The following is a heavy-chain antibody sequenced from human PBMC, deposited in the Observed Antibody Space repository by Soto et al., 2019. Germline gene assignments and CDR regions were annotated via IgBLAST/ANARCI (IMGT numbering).Heavy chain of an antibody. CDR3: ASTAIVLTLDY. CDR2: INSDGSST. Sequence: GGSLRLSCAASGFTFSRYWMHWVRQAPGKGLVWVSRINSDGSSTNYADSVKGRFTISRDNAKNTLYLQMNTLRAEDTAIYYCASTAIVLTLDYWGPGTPVTVSS. V-gene: IGHV3-74*01. D-gene: IGHD5-18*01. J-gene: IGHJ4*02. CDR1: GFTFSRYW.